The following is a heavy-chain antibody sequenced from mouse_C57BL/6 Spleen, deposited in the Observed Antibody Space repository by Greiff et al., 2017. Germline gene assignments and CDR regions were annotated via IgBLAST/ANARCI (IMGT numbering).Heavy chain of an antibody. CDR2: IYPGSGNT. Sequence: VKLMESGAELVRPGASVKLSCKASGYTFTDYYINWVKQRPGQGLEWIARIYPGSGNTYYNEKFKGKATLTAEKSSSTAYMQLSSLTSEDSAVYFCARGVYYDYDEGGAMDYWGQGTSVTVSS. D-gene: IGHD2-4*01. V-gene: IGHV1-76*01. CDR1: GYTFTDYY. J-gene: IGHJ4*01. CDR3: ARGVYYDYDEGGAMDY.